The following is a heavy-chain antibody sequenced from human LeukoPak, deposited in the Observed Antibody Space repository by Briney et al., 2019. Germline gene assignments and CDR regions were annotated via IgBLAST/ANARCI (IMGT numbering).Heavy chain of an antibody. D-gene: IGHD2-2*02. CDR3: ARDREGKYQLLYGMPVGYYMDV. CDR2: ISSSSTI. V-gene: IGHV3-48*01. J-gene: IGHJ6*03. CDR1: GFTFSSYS. Sequence: GGSLRLSCAASGFTFSSYSMNWVRQAPGKGLEWVSYISSSSTIYYADSVKGRFTISRDNAKNSLYLQMNSLRAEDTAVYYCARDREGKYQLLYGMPVGYYMDVWGKGTTVTVSS.